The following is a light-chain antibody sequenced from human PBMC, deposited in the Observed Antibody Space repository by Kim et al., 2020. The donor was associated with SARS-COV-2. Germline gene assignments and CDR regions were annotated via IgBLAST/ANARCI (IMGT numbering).Light chain of an antibody. V-gene: IGLV2-14*03. CDR3: SSYTSSSFWV. CDR2: DVS. J-gene: IGLJ3*02. CDR1: SSDVGGYNY. Sequence: GQSITISCTGTSSDVGGYNYVSWYQQHPGKAPKLMIYDVSKRPSGVSNRFSGSKSGNTASLTISGLQAEDEADYYCSSYTSSSFWVFGGGTQLTVL.